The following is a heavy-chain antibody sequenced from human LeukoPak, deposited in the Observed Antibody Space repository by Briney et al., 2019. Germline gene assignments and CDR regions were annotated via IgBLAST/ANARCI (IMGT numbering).Heavy chain of an antibody. V-gene: IGHV3-53*01. CDR1: GFTVSAYS. J-gene: IGHJ4*02. CDR3: ARVVGASHHTVDY. Sequence: GGPLRLSCAASGFTVSAYSMGWVRQAPGKGLEWLSLIYSGDRTYHADSVKGRFTVSRDDSENTLSLQMNSLRVEDTALYFCARVVGASHHTVDYWGQGALVTVSS. D-gene: IGHD1-26*01. CDR2: IYSGDRT.